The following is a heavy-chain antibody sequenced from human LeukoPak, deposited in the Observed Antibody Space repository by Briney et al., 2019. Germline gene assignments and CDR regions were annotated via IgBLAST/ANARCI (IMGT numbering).Heavy chain of an antibody. CDR1: GYTFTGYY. D-gene: IGHD3-22*01. Sequence: ASVKVSCKASGYTFTGYYMHWVRQAPGQGLEWMGWINPNSGGTNYAQKFQGRVTMTRDTSVSTAYMELSRLRSDDTAVYYCAKGAYYYDSSGYYFDYWGQGTLVTVSS. J-gene: IGHJ4*02. CDR3: AKGAYYYDSSGYYFDY. CDR2: INPNSGGT. V-gene: IGHV1-2*02.